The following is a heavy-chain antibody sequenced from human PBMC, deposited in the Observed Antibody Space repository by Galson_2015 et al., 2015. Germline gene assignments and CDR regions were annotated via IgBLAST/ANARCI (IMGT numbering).Heavy chain of an antibody. CDR3: ARQGRAAAFEY. J-gene: IGHJ4*02. Sequence: QSGAEVKKSGESLKISCTGSGYTFIRYWIGWVRQMPGKGLEWMGIIYPDDSDTIYSPSFQGQVTISADKSISTAYLQWSSLKASDTAIYYCARQGRAAAFEYWGQGTLVTVPS. CDR2: IYPDDSDT. V-gene: IGHV5-51*01. CDR1: GYTFIRYW. D-gene: IGHD6-13*01.